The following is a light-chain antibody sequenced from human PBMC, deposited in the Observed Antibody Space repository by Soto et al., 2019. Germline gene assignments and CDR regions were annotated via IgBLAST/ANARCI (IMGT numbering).Light chain of an antibody. CDR3: QQSGSSPLPLP. CDR2: GAS. V-gene: IGKV3-20*01. J-gene: IGKJ4*01. Sequence: EIVLTQSPGTLSLSPGERATLSCRVSLSLRISYLAWYQQKPGQAPRLLISGASSRATGIPDRFSGSGSGTDFTLTISSLEPEDFAVYYCQQSGSSPLPLPFGVGTKVEIK. CDR1: LSLRISY.